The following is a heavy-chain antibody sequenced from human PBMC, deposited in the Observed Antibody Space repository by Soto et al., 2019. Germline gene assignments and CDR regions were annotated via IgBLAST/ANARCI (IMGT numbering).Heavy chain of an antibody. D-gene: IGHD2-21*02. CDR3: TRGATVVTLDYFDS. Sequence: QVQLVQSGAEVKKPGASVKVSCKASGYTVTRHYMHWVRQAPGQGLEWMGIIDPSGGSTTYAQKFQARVTMTRDMSTRTVYMELSSLGSDDTAISYCTRGATVVTLDYFDSWGQGTLVTVSS. V-gene: IGHV1-46*03. CDR2: IDPSGGST. CDR1: GYTVTRHY. J-gene: IGHJ4*02.